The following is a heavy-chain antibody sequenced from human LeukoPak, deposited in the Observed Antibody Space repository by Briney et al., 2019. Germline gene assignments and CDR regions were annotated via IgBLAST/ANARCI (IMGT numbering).Heavy chain of an antibody. CDR2: IYPGDSDT. J-gene: IGHJ6*04. V-gene: IGHV5-51*01. Sequence: GESLKISCKGSGYSFTSYWIGWVRQMPGKGLEWMGIIYPGDSDTRYSPSFQGQVTISADKSISTAYLQWSGLKASDTAMYYCAISVAGTGGYYYYYGMDVWGKGTTVTVSS. D-gene: IGHD6-19*01. CDR1: GYSFTSYW. CDR3: AISVAGTGGYYYYYGMDV.